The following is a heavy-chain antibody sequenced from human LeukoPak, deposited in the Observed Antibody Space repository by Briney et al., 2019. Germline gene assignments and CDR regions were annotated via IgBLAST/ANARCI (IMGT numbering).Heavy chain of an antibody. J-gene: IGHJ4*02. CDR2: INHSGST. CDR3: ARRRGYCSSTSCYGGGFDY. CDR1: GGSFSGYY. D-gene: IGHD2-2*01. V-gene: IGHV4-34*01. Sequence: SERLSLTCAVYGGSFSGYYWSWIRQPPGKGLEWIGEINHSGSTNYNPSLKSRVTISVDTSKNQFSLKLSSVTAADTAVYYCARRRGYCSSTSCYGGGFDYWGQGTLVTVSS.